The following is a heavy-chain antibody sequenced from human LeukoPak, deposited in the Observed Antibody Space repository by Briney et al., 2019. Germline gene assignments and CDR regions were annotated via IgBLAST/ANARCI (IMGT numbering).Heavy chain of an antibody. Sequence: GGSLRLSCAASGFTFDDYAMYWVRQAPGKGLEWVSGISWNSGSIGYVDSVKGRFTISRDSAKSSLYPQMNSLRAEDMAVYYCAKGRSYSYTAHPFDYWGQGTLVTVSS. CDR3: AKGRSYSYTAHPFDY. CDR2: ISWNSGSI. D-gene: IGHD1-26*01. J-gene: IGHJ4*02. CDR1: GFTFDDYA. V-gene: IGHV3-9*03.